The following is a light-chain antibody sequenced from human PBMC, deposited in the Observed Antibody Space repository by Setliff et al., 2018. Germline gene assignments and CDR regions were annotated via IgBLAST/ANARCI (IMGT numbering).Light chain of an antibody. Sequence: QSALTQPASVSGSPGQSITISCTGTSSDIGGYNYVSWYQQHPGKAPKLMIYEVSYRPSGVSNRFSGSKSGNTASLTISGLQAEDEADFYCSSYTISSTRFYVFGTGTKVTVL. CDR1: SSDIGGYNY. CDR3: SSYTISSTRFYV. J-gene: IGLJ1*01. V-gene: IGLV2-14*01. CDR2: EVS.